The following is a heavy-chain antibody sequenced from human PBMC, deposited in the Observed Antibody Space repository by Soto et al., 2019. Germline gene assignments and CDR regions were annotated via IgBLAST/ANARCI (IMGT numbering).Heavy chain of an antibody. J-gene: IGHJ4*02. CDR1: GFTFSNYP. D-gene: IGHD6-19*01. CDR2: MSGSGAST. V-gene: IGHV3-23*01. CDR3: AKVGSGWYYFDY. Sequence: GSLILTCTAAGFTFSNYPMSWVRQAPGKGLEWVSVMSGSGASTYYADSVKGRFTIARDNSKNTLYLQMNSLRGEDTAICYCAKVGSGWYYFDYWGQGTLVTVSS.